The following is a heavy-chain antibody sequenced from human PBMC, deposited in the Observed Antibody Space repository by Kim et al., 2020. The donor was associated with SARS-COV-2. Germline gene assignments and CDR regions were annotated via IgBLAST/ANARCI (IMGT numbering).Heavy chain of an antibody. J-gene: IGHJ3*02. CDR3: ARDNPHQHKAFDI. Sequence: SVKVSCKASGITFKSDAFTWVRQAPGQGLEWMGGILPIFRTTNYGQKFQGRVSITADESTTTVYLELSGLRSEDTAMYYCARDNPHQHKAFDIWGQGTMVTVSS. CDR2: ILPIFRTT. CDR1: GITFKSDA. V-gene: IGHV1-69*13.